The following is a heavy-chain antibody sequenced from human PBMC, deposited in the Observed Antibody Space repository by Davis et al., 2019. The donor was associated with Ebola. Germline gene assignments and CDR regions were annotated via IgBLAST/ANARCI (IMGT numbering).Heavy chain of an antibody. CDR1: GGTFSSYA. J-gene: IGHJ5*02. CDR3: ARDVSQQLVPTGWFDP. CDR2: IIPILGIA. V-gene: IGHV1-69*04. D-gene: IGHD6-13*01. Sequence: SVTVSCTASGGTFSSYAISWVRQAPGQGLEWMGRIIPILGIANYAQKFQGRVTITADKSTSTAYMELSSLRSEDTAVYYCARDVSQQLVPTGWFDPWGQGTLVTVSS.